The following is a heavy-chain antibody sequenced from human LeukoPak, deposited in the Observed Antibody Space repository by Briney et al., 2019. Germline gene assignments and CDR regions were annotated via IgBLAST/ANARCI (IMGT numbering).Heavy chain of an antibody. Sequence: SETLSLTCTVSGDSISTYYWSWIRQPQGKGLEWIGDIYYSGSTNYNPSLKSRLTISVDTSKIQFSLKLSSVTAADTAVYYCARGWGYFDHWGQGTLVTVSS. CDR3: ARGWGYFDH. CDR2: IYYSGST. CDR1: GDSISTYY. J-gene: IGHJ4*02. D-gene: IGHD3-16*01. V-gene: IGHV4-59*01.